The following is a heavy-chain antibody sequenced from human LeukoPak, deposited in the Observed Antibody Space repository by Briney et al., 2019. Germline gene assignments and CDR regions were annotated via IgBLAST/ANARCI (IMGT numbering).Heavy chain of an antibody. D-gene: IGHD3-9*01. J-gene: IGHJ5*02. Sequence: SETLSLTCTVSGGSISSSSYYWGWIRQPPGKGLEWIGSIYYSGSTYYNPSLKSRVTISVDTSKNQFSLKLSSVTAADTAVYYCARHYDILTGYYPLNWFDPWGQGTLVTVSS. CDR3: ARHYDILTGYYPLNWFDP. CDR2: IYYSGST. V-gene: IGHV4-39*01. CDR1: GGSISSSSYY.